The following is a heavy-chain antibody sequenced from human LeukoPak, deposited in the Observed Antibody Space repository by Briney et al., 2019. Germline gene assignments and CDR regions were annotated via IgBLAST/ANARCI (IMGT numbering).Heavy chain of an antibody. V-gene: IGHV3-66*01. CDR3: ARGRLTTAFDY. D-gene: IGHD4-11*01. CDR2: IYSGGST. J-gene: IGHJ4*02. Sequence: PGGSLRLSCAASGFTVSSNYMSWVRQAPGKGLEWVSVIYSGGSTYYADSVKGRFTIPRDNSKNTLYLQMNSLRAEDTAVYYCARGRLTTAFDYWGQGTLVTVSS. CDR1: GFTVSSNY.